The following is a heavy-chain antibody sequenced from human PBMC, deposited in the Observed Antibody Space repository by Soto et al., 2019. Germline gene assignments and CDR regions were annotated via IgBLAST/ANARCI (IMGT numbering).Heavy chain of an antibody. Sequence: QVQLVQSGAEVKKPGASVKVSCKASGYTFASYDINWVGQATGQGLEWMGWMNPNSGATGYAHNFQGRFTMSRNTSKTTAYMELNSLRSEDTAVYFCARGLRNPTAGGNWFDPWGQGTLVTVSS. V-gene: IGHV1-8*01. CDR1: GYTFASYD. CDR3: ARGLRNPTAGGNWFDP. D-gene: IGHD6-13*01. J-gene: IGHJ5*02. CDR2: MNPNSGAT.